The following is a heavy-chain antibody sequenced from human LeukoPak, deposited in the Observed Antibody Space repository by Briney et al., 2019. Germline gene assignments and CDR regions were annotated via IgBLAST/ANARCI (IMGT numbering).Heavy chain of an antibody. CDR2: INHTGPT. CDR1: GGSFSGYY. V-gene: IGHV4-34*01. CDR3: ASHPQRYDYGAHADY. J-gene: IGHJ4*02. Sequence: SSETLSLTCAVYGGSFSGYYWSWIRQPPGKGVEWIGEINHTGPTNYHPSLKSRATISVDTSKNQFSLKLSSVTAADTAVYYCASHPQRYDYGAHADYWGQGTLVTVSS. D-gene: IGHD4-17*01.